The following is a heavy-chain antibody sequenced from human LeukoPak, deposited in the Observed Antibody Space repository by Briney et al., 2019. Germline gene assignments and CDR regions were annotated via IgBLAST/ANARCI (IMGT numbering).Heavy chain of an antibody. J-gene: IGHJ4*02. CDR1: GYSISSGYY. CDR2: LYHSGNT. V-gene: IGHV4-38-2*01. D-gene: IGHD6-13*01. CDR3: LAISSWYYFDY. Sequence: SETPSLTCAVSGYSISSGYYWGWIRQSPGKGLEWIGSLYHSGNTYYNPSLKSRVTISVDTSMNQFSLKLRSVTAADTAVYYCLAISSWYYFDYWGQGALVTVSS.